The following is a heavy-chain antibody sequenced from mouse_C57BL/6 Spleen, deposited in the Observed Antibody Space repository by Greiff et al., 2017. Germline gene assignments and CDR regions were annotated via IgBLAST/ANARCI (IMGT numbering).Heavy chain of an antibody. CDR2: INPNNGGT. CDR1: GYTFTDYN. D-gene: IGHD1-1*02. J-gene: IGHJ2*01. V-gene: IGHV1-18*01. CDR3: ARDYGGDTGYYFDY. Sequence: EVQLQQSGPELVKPGASVKIPCKASGYTFTDYNMDWVKQSHGKSLEWTGDINPNNGGTIYNQKFKGKATLTVDKSSSTAYMELRSLTSEDTAVYYCARDYGGDTGYYFDYWGQGTTLTVSS.